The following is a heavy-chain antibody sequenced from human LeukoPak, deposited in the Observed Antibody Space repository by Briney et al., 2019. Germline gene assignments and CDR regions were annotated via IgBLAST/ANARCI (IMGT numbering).Heavy chain of an antibody. V-gene: IGHV3-11*05. J-gene: IGHJ3*02. Sequence: NPGGSLRLSCAASGFTFSNYYMSWIRQAPGKGLECVSYISGGSIYTNYADSVKGRFTISRDKPKNSLYLQMNSLRAEDTAVYYCARGMATSESFYIWGEGTMGTVSS. D-gene: IGHD5-24*01. CDR3: ARGMATSESFYI. CDR1: GFTFSNYY. CDR2: ISGGSIYT.